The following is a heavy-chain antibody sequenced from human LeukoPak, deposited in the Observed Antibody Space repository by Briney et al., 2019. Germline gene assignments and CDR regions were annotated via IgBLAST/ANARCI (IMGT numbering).Heavy chain of an antibody. CDR3: ARDSTQWLVDY. CDR1: GFPFSSYW. CDR2: MSFDGTNK. J-gene: IGHJ4*02. Sequence: GGSLRLSCVASGFPFSSYWMTWVRQAPGKGLEWVAVMSFDGTNKYYADSVKGRFTISRDNSKNALFLQLNNLRTEDTAVYYCARDSTQWLVDYWGQGALVTVSS. V-gene: IGHV3-30*03. D-gene: IGHD6-19*01.